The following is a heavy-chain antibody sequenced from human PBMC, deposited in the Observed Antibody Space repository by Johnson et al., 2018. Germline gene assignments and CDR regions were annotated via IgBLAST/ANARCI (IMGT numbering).Heavy chain of an antibody. CDR2: IRSKAYGGTT. J-gene: IGHJ6*03. V-gene: IGHV3-49*03. Sequence: VQLVESGGGLVQPGRSLRLSCTASGFTFGDYAMSWFRQAPGKGLEWVGFIRSKAYGGTTEYAASVKGRFTISRDESKSIAYLQMKSQKTEDTAMYYCTRDTWSGSYLYYNDYMDGWGKGTTVTVSS. CDR3: TRDTWSGSYLYYNDYMDG. CDR1: GFTFGDYA. D-gene: IGHD1-26*01.